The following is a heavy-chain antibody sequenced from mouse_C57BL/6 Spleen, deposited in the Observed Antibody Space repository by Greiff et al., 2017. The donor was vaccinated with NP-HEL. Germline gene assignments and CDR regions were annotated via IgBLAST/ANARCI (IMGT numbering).Heavy chain of an antibody. Sequence: EVHLVESGPELVKPGASVKISCKASGYSFTGYYMHWVKQSSEKSLEWIGEINPSTGGTSYNQKFKGKATLTVDKSSSTAYMQLKSLTSEDSAVYYCANNWDDFDYWGQGTTLTVSS. D-gene: IGHD4-1*01. CDR3: ANNWDDFDY. CDR2: INPSTGGT. V-gene: IGHV1-43*01. J-gene: IGHJ2*01. CDR1: GYSFTGYY.